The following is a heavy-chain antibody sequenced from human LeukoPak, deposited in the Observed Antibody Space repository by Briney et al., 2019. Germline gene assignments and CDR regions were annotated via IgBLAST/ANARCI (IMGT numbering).Heavy chain of an antibody. CDR1: GFTVSSIY. Sequence: GGSLRLSCAASGFTVSSIYMSWVRQAPEKGLEWVSVIHTGGSTYYADSVKGRFTISRDTSNNTLYLHMNSLRAEDTAVYYCAREGKWLQLRYFDYWGQGTLVTVSS. V-gene: IGHV3-53*01. CDR2: IHTGGST. J-gene: IGHJ4*02. CDR3: AREGKWLQLRYFDY. D-gene: IGHD5-24*01.